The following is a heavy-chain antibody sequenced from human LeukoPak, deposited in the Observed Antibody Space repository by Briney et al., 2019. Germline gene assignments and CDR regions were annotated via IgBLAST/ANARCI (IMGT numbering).Heavy chain of an antibody. CDR3: TTARTHSYGNFDYFDY. CDR2: IKSKTDGGTT. Sequence: PGGSLRLSCAASGFTFSSYWMHWVRQAPGKGLEWVGRIKSKTDGGTTDYAAPVKGRFTISRDDSKNTLSLQMNSLKTEDTAVYYCTTARTHSYGNFDYFDYWGQGGLVTVSS. J-gene: IGHJ4*02. CDR1: GFTFSSYW. V-gene: IGHV3-15*01. D-gene: IGHD5-18*01.